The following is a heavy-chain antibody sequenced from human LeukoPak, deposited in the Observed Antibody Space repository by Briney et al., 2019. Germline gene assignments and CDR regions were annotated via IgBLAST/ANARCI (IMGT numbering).Heavy chain of an antibody. CDR1: GDSISIRGYY. V-gene: IGHV4-31*03. CDR3: ARYLDSTGYLDY. J-gene: IGHJ4*02. Sequence: PSETLSLTCTVSGDSISIRGYYWSWIRQHPGKGLDWIGYIYYTGSTYHNPSLKSRVTIAVDTSKNQFSLQLSSVTAADTAAYYCARYLDSTGYLDYWGQGTLVTVSS. CDR2: IYYTGST. D-gene: IGHD3-22*01.